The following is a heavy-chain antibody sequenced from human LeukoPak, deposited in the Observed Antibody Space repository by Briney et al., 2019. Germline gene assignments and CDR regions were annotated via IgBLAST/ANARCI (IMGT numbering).Heavy chain of an antibody. CDR1: GFTFSSLA. Sequence: GGSLRLSCAASGFTFSSLAMTWVRQAPGKGLEWVSAISGSGGSTYYADSVKGRSTISRDNSKNTLYLQMNSLRAEDTAVYYCAKDLNQLTFDYWGQGTLVTVSS. CDR2: ISGSGGST. V-gene: IGHV3-23*01. D-gene: IGHD2-2*01. J-gene: IGHJ4*02. CDR3: AKDLNQLTFDY.